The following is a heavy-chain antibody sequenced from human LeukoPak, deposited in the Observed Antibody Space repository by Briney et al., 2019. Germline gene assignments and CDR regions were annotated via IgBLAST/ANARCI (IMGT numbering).Heavy chain of an antibody. Sequence: PSETLSLTCTVSNGSMTSDSYYWAWVRQPPGKGLEWIGTIFYSGKTYYSASLKSRVTVSLDASKKNFSLRLSSVTAADTAVYYCARLWIVATWFDAWGQGALVTVSS. CDR2: IFYSGKT. J-gene: IGHJ5*02. CDR3: ARLWIVATWFDA. V-gene: IGHV4-39*02. CDR1: NGSMTSDSYY. D-gene: IGHD2-2*03.